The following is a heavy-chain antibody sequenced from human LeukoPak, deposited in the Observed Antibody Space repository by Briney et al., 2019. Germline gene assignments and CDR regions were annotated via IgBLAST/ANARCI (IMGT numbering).Heavy chain of an antibody. CDR2: ISSSGSTI. V-gene: IGHV3-48*03. J-gene: IGHJ4*02. CDR3: ATLVNYWSFDY. CDR1: GFTFSSYE. Sequence: PGGSLRLSCAATGFTFSSYEMNWVRHAPGKGLEWVSYISSSGSTIYYADSVKGRFTISRDNAMNSLYLQMNSLRAEDTAVYYCATLVNYWSFDYWGQGTLVTVSS. D-gene: IGHD1-1*01.